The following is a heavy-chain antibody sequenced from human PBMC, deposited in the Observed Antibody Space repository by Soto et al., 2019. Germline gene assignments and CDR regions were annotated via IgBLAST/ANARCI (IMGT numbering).Heavy chain of an antibody. CDR3: ARAPGCLHQWTD. CDR2: ISSSGST. Sequence: SETLSLSCTVFGGSISSGGYYWSCIPRNPGKGLEWIGYISSSGSTYYTPSLKSRVTISVDMSKNPFSLKLSSVTAADTAVSYCARAPGCLHQWTDGGQGSLVTVSS. CDR1: GGSISSGGYY. D-gene: IGHD2-8*01. J-gene: IGHJ4*02. V-gene: IGHV4-31*03.